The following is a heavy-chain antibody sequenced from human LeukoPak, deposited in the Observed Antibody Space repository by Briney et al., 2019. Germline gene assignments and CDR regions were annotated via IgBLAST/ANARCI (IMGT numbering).Heavy chain of an antibody. CDR1: GGTFSSYA. V-gene: IGHV1-69*13. D-gene: IGHD2-2*01. Sequence: GASVTVSCKASGGTFSSYAISWVRQAPGQGREWMGGIIPIFGTANYAQKFQGRVTITADESTSTAYMELSSLRSEDTAVYSCANPREDIVVVPAADLPHREDWFDPWGQGTLVTVSS. J-gene: IGHJ5*02. CDR2: IIPIFGTA. CDR3: ANPREDIVVVPAADLPHREDWFDP.